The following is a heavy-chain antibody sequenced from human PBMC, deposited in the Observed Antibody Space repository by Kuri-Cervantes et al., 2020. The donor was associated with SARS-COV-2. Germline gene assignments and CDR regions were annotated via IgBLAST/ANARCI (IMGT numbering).Heavy chain of an antibody. Sequence: GSLRLSCAVSGGSISSSNWWSWVRQPPGKGLEWIGYVYSSGSTNYSPSLKSRVTMSVDTSKNRFSLKLTSVTATDTAVYYCTRAGYDNSGYYYSFDFWGQGTLVTVSS. CDR1: GGSISSSNW. V-gene: IGHV4-4*02. J-gene: IGHJ4*02. CDR2: VYSSGST. D-gene: IGHD3-22*01. CDR3: TRAGYDNSGYYYSFDF.